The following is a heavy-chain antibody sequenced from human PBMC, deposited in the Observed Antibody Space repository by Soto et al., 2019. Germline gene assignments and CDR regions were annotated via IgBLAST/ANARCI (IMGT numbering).Heavy chain of an antibody. CDR1: GFTFSSYA. D-gene: IGHD6-13*01. Sequence: GGSLRLSCAASGFTFSSYAMSWVRQGPGKGLEWVSAISGGGDKTFYTDSVKGRFTISSDNSKNTLYLQMNSLRVEDTAVYYCAKADYSYSWAPGDYWGQGTLVTVSS. J-gene: IGHJ4*02. V-gene: IGHV3-23*01. CDR2: ISGGGDKT. CDR3: AKADYSYSWAPGDY.